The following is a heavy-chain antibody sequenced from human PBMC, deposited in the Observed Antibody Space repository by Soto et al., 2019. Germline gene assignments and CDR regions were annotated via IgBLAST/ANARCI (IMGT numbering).Heavy chain of an antibody. D-gene: IGHD2-21*01. CDR1: GFSFSDYY. CDR3: ARDFIPSVLYHIGVC. J-gene: IGHJ4*02. CDR2: ISSSGSTI. Sequence: QVQLLESGGGLVKPGGSLRLSCAASGFSFSDYYMSWIRQAPGKGLEWVSYISSSGSTIDYADSVKGRFAISRDNAKNPLYLQMNSLRAGDTAVYYCARDFIPSVLYHIGVCGGGGTLVTVSS. V-gene: IGHV3-11*01.